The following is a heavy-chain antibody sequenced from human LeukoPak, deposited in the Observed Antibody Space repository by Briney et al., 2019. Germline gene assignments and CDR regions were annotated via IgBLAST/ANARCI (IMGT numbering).Heavy chain of an antibody. Sequence: ASVKVSCKASGYTCTGYYMHWVRQAPGQGLEWMGWINPNSGGTNYAQKFQGRVTMTRDTSISTAYMELSRLRSDDTAVYYCARVLVVVPAAIPYDAFDIWGQGTMVTVSS. V-gene: IGHV1-2*02. J-gene: IGHJ3*02. D-gene: IGHD2-2*01. CDR3: ARVLVVVPAAIPYDAFDI. CDR1: GYTCTGYY. CDR2: INPNSGGT.